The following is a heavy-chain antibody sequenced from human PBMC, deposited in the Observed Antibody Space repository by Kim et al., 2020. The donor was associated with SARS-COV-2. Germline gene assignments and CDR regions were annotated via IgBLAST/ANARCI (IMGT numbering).Heavy chain of an antibody. V-gene: IGHV3-11*05. CDR3: ARDPQFDILSGYYSD. Sequence: GGSLRLSCAASGFTFSNHYMTWIRQAPGKGLEWISHIDTTKNYADYADSVKGRFAISRDNAKRSLYLHMNSLRVEDTAIYYCARDPQFDILSGYYSDWGQGTLVTLSS. D-gene: IGHD3-9*01. J-gene: IGHJ4*02. CDR2: IDTTKNYA. CDR1: GFTFSNHY.